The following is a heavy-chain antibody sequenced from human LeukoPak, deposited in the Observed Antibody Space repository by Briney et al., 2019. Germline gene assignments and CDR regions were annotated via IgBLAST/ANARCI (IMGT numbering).Heavy chain of an antibody. CDR3: ARREGSC. V-gene: IGHV3-74*01. CDR2: IKTDGSIK. CDR1: GFTFSTYW. D-gene: IGHD6-13*01. J-gene: IGHJ4*02. Sequence: PGGSLRLSCAASGFTFSTYWMHWVRQAPGKGLEWVSRIKTDGSIKSYADAVKGRFTISRDNAKNSLYLQMDSLRAEDTALYYCARREGSCWGQGTLVTVSS.